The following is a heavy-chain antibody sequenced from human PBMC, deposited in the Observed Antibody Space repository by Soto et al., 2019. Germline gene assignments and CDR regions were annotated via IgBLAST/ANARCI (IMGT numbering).Heavy chain of an antibody. V-gene: IGHV3-23*01. CDR1: GFIFSSYA. CDR2: ISGSGATT. D-gene: IGHD3-22*01. CDR3: AKCRGNDYRVVGGFDI. J-gene: IGHJ3*02. Sequence: GGSLRLSCAASGFIFSSYAMSWVRQAPGKGLEWVSTISGSGATTYYADSVKGRFTISRDNSNNTLFLQMNSLRADDTAVYYCAKCRGNDYRVVGGFDIWGQGTMVTVSS.